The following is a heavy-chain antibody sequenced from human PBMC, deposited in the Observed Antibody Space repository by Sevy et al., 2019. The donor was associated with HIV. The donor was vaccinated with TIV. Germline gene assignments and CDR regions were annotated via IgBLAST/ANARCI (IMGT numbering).Heavy chain of an antibody. Sequence: ASVKVSCKASGYTFTGYYIHWVRQAPGQGLEWMGWINPNSGGTNYAQKFQGRVTMTRDTSISTAYMELSRLRSDDTAVYYCASFYGSGSYFAFDIWGQGTMVTVSS. J-gene: IGHJ3*02. D-gene: IGHD3-10*01. V-gene: IGHV1-2*02. CDR3: ASFYGSGSYFAFDI. CDR2: INPNSGGT. CDR1: GYTFTGYY.